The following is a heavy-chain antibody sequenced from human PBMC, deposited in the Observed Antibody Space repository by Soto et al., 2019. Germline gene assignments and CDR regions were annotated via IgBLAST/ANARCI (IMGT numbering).Heavy chain of an antibody. CDR1: GGAISSGGYS. J-gene: IGHJ4*02. CDR3: AAGGGLPRYY. D-gene: IGHD5-12*01. V-gene: IGHV4-30-2*01. CDR2: IYHSGST. Sequence: QLQLQESGSGLVKPSQTLSLTCAVSGGAISSGGYSWSWIRQPPGKGLEWIGYIYHSGSTYYNPSLRRRVTLSVDRSKNQFSLKLSSVTAADTAVYYCAAGGGLPRYYWGQGTLVTVSS.